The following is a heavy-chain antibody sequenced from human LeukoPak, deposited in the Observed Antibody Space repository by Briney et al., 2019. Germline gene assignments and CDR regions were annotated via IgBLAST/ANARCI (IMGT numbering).Heavy chain of an antibody. CDR2: IMPIFGTA. D-gene: IGHD3-22*01. Sequence: AASVKVSCKASGGTLSSYVISWVRQAPGQGLEWVGGIMPIFGTANYAQKFQGRVTITADESTSTAYMALSSLRSEDTAVYYCARGTTNYYDSSGYFVYWGQGTLVTVSS. CDR3: ARGTTNYYDSSGYFVY. V-gene: IGHV1-69*01. J-gene: IGHJ4*02. CDR1: GGTLSSYV.